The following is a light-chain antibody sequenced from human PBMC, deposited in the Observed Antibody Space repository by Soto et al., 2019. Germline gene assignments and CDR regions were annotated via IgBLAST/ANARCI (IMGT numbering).Light chain of an antibody. Sequence: EIVITQSPATLSLPPGERAALSCSASQGISSELAWYQQKPGQPPRLLIYGASTRATGVPARFTGSGSGAEFTLTISGLQSEDFAVYYCQQGHNWPLTFGQGTRLEI. CDR3: QQGHNWPLT. CDR2: GAS. CDR1: QGISSE. J-gene: IGKJ2*01. V-gene: IGKV3-15*01.